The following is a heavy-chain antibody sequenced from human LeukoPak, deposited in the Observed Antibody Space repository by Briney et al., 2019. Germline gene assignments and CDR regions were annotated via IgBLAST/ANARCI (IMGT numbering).Heavy chain of an antibody. CDR3: ARGYGDYRRYYYYGMDV. Sequence: GGSLRLSCAASGFTFSSYEMNWVRQAPGKGLEWVSYISSSGRTIYYADSVKGRFTISRDNAKNSLYLQMNSLRAEDTAVYYCARGYGDYRRYYYYGMDVWGKGTTVTVSS. CDR1: GFTFSSYE. D-gene: IGHD4-17*01. V-gene: IGHV3-48*03. J-gene: IGHJ6*04. CDR2: ISSSGRTI.